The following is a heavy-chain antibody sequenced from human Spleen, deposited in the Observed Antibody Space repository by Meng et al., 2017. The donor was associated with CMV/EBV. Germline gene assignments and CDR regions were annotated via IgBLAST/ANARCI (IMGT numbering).Heavy chain of an antibody. Sequence: QVQLQQWGAGLLKPSETLSLPCAVYGGSFSGYYWSWIRQPPGKGLEWIGEINHSGSTNYNPSLKSRVTISVDTSKNQFSLKLSSVTAADTAVYYCARGVYGSGTFDYWGQGTLVTVSS. D-gene: IGHD3-10*01. CDR3: ARGVYGSGTFDY. J-gene: IGHJ4*02. CDR2: INHSGST. CDR1: GGSFSGYY. V-gene: IGHV4-34*01.